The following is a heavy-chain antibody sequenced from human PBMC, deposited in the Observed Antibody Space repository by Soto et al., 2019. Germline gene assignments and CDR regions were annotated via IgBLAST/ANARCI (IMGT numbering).Heavy chain of an antibody. Sequence: GASVKVYCKASGYTFTSYGISWVRQAPGQGLEWMGWISAYNGNTNYAQKLQGRVTMTTDTSTSTAYMELRSLRSDDTAVYYCARDDWCGGDCYSGIYIWGQGTMVTVSS. CDR1: GYTFTSYG. CDR2: ISAYNGNT. CDR3: ARDDWCGGDCYSGIYI. J-gene: IGHJ3*02. V-gene: IGHV1-18*04. D-gene: IGHD2-21*02.